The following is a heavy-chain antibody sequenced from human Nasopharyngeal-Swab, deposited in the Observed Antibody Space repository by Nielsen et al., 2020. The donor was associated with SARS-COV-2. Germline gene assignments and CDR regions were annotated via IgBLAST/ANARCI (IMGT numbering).Heavy chain of an antibody. V-gene: IGHV4-39*01. J-gene: IGHJ3*02. CDR3: ARHESGSNSAFDI. D-gene: IGHD1-1*01. CDR2: IYYSETT. Sequence: SETLSLTCSVSGGSISSTAYYWGGIRQPPGKGLEWLGSIYYSETTYYTPSLRSRVTISVDTSKNQFSLKLTSVTAADTAVYYCARHESGSNSAFDIWGQGTMVTVSS. CDR1: GGSISSTAYY.